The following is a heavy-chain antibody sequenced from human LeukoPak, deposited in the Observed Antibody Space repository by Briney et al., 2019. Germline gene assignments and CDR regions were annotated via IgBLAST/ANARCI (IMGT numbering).Heavy chain of an antibody. D-gene: IGHD3-10*01. CDR2: IYPGDSDT. CDR3: ARSGQLLWVGDARRPYYYAIDV. V-gene: IGHV5-51*01. J-gene: IGHJ6*02. Sequence: GESLKISCKGSGYTFTNYWIGWVRQMPGKGLECMGIIYPGDSDTRYGPSFQGQVTISADKSISTAYLQWSSLGASDTAIYYCARSGQLLWVGDARRPYYYAIDVWGQGTTVTVSS. CDR1: GYTFTNYW.